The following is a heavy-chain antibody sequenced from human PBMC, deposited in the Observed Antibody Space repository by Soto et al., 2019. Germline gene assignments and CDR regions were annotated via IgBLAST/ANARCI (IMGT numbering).Heavy chain of an antibody. CDR2: IYYSGST. CDR3: ARAFPLYDFWSGSARGFDP. D-gene: IGHD3-3*01. CDR1: GGSISSGGYY. V-gene: IGHV4-31*03. J-gene: IGHJ5*02. Sequence: SETLSLTCTVSGGSISSGGYYWSWIRQHPGKGLEWIGYIYYSGSTYYNPSLKSRVTISVDTSKNQFSLKLSSVTAADTAVYYCARAFPLYDFWSGSARGFDPWGQGTLVTVSS.